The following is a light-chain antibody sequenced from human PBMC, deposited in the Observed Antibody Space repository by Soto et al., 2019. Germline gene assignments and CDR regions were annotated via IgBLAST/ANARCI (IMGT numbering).Light chain of an antibody. J-gene: IGKJ4*01. V-gene: IGKV3-15*01. Sequence: EIVMTQSPATLSVSPGERVTLSCRASQSVGRSLAWYQQKAGQAPRLLIYGASTRATGTPVRFSSSGSGTEFSLTISSLQSEDFVVYYCQQYEKWPLTFGGGTKVDIK. CDR2: GAS. CDR3: QQYEKWPLT. CDR1: QSVGRS.